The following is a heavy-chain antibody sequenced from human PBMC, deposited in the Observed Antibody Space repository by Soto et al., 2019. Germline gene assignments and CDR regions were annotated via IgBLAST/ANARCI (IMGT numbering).Heavy chain of an antibody. CDR2: ISGSGGST. V-gene: IGHV3-23*01. CDR1: GFTFSSYA. D-gene: IGHD3-22*01. Sequence: GGSLRLSCAASGFTFSSYAMSWVRQAPGRGLEWVSAISGSGGSTYYADSVKGRFTISRDNSKNTLYLQMNSLRAEDTAVYYCAKDLGRRTMIVVVQNRAFDYWGQGTLVTVFS. J-gene: IGHJ4*02. CDR3: AKDLGRRTMIVVVQNRAFDY.